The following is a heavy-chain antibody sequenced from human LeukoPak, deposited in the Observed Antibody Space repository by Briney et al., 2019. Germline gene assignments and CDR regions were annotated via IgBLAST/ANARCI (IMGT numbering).Heavy chain of an antibody. Sequence: GGSLRLSCAASGFTFSSYWMSWVRQAPGKGLEWVASIKQDGSEKYYVDSVKGRFTISRDNAKNSLYLQMNSLRAEDTAVYYCARTGRWDWLFFDYWGQGTLVTVSS. D-gene: IGHD3/OR15-3a*01. CDR1: GFTFSSYW. V-gene: IGHV3-7*01. CDR2: IKQDGSEK. J-gene: IGHJ4*02. CDR3: ARTGRWDWLFFDY.